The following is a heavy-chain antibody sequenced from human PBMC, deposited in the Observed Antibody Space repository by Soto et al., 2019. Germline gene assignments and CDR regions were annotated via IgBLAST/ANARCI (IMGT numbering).Heavy chain of an antibody. D-gene: IGHD2-2*01. CDR2: INPNSGGT. Sequence: ASVKVSCKASGYTFTSYYMYWVRQAPGQGLEWMGWINPNSGGTNYAQKFQGRVTMTRDTSISTAYMELSRLRSDDTAVYYCARDEDCSSTSCPFPFDIWGQGTMVTVSS. CDR3: ARDEDCSSTSCPFPFDI. CDR1: GYTFTSYY. J-gene: IGHJ3*02. V-gene: IGHV1-2*02.